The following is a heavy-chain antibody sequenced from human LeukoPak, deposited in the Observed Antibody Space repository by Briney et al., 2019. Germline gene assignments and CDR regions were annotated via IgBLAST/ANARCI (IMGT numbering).Heavy chain of an antibody. CDR2: IIPIFGTA. CDR3: ARSEHSGYDSIGGYYFDY. J-gene: IGHJ4*02. CDR1: GGTFSSYA. V-gene: IGHV1-69*13. Sequence: SVKVSCKASGGTFSSYAISWVRQAPGQGLEWMGGIIPIFGTANYAQKFQGRVTITADESTSTAYMELSSLRSEDTAVYYCARSEHSGYDSIGGYYFDYWGQGTLVTVSS. D-gene: IGHD5-12*01.